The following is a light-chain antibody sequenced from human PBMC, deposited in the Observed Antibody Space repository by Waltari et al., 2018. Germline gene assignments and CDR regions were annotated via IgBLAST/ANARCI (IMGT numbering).Light chain of an antibody. CDR2: DET. J-gene: IGLJ3*02. CDR1: DIGRQT. CDR3: QVWEDSSDHPGV. V-gene: IGLV3-21*02. Sequence: YGLTQPPSVSVAPGETASISCGGTDIGRQTVPWSQQKPGQAPVLVVDDETDRPSGIPERFSGSNSGNTATLTITRVEAGDEADYYCQVWEDSSDHPGVFGGGTKLTVL.